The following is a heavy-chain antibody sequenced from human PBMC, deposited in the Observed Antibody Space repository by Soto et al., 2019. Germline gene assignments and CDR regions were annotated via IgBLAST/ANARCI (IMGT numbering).Heavy chain of an antibody. D-gene: IGHD6-19*01. V-gene: IGHV1-3*01. Sequence: GASVKVSCKASGYTITGYAMHWVRQAPGQRLEWMGWINAGNGNTKYSQKFQGRVTITRDTSASTAYMELSSLTSEDTAVYYCARAVAVPADFDYWGQGTLVTVS. CDR2: INAGNGNT. CDR3: ARAVAVPADFDY. J-gene: IGHJ4*02. CDR1: GYTITGYA.